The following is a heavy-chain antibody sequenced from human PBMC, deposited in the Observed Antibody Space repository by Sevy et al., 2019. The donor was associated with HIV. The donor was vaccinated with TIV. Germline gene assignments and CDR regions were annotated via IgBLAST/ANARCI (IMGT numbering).Heavy chain of an antibody. CDR1: GGSISSDSYN. J-gene: IGHJ4*02. Sequence: SETLSLTCTVFGGSISSDSYNWGWIRQPPGEGLEWIGSISYSGDTHYNPSVKSRPSMSVDTSKNQFSLNLASVTAADTAVYFCARHYGGSADFLGQGTLVTVSS. CDR2: ISYSGDT. D-gene: IGHD2-15*01. V-gene: IGHV4-39*01. CDR3: ARHYGGSADF.